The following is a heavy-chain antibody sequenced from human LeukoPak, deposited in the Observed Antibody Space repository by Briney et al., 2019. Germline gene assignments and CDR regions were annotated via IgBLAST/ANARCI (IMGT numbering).Heavy chain of an antibody. D-gene: IGHD2-21*02. CDR2: ISYDGSNK. V-gene: IGHV3-30-3*01. Sequence: TGGSLRLSCAASGFTFSSYAMHWVHQAPGKGLEWVAVISYDGSNKYYADSVKGRFTISRDNSKNTLYLQMNSLRAEDTAVYYCAKGGDFGPQYYYYYYMDVWGKGTTVTVSS. CDR1: GFTFSSYA. CDR3: AKGGDFGPQYYYYYYMDV. J-gene: IGHJ6*03.